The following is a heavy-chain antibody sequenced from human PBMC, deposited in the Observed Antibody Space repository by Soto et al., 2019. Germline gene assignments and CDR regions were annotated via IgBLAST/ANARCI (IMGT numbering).Heavy chain of an antibody. J-gene: IGHJ5*02. Sequence: LLEQCRPEVKKPGFSITFSCTSCGDTFTICGLCWGRQAPGRGVEWMGWIATYNSNRNYAQKFQGRLTLTTDTSTSTAYMELKSLRYDDTAVYYCATVLRGVVNWFDPWGQGTLVTVSS. CDR3: ATVLRGVVNWFDP. CDR1: GDTFTICG. CDR2: IATYNSNR. D-gene: IGHD3-10*01. V-gene: IGHV1-18*01.